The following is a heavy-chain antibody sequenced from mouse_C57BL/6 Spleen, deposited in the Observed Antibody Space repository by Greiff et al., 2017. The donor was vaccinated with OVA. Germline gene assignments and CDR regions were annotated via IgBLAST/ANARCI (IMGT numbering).Heavy chain of an antibody. CDR3: ARGRTGGDY. V-gene: IGHV5-17*01. CDR1: GFTFSDYG. J-gene: IGHJ4*01. D-gene: IGHD4-1*01. CDR2: ISRGSSTI. Sequence: EVHLVESGAGLVKPGGSLKLSCAASGFTFSDYGMHWVRQAPEKGLEWVAYISRGSSTIYYADTVKGRFTISRDNAKNTLFLQMTRLRAEDTAMYYCARGRTGGDYWGQGTSVTVSS.